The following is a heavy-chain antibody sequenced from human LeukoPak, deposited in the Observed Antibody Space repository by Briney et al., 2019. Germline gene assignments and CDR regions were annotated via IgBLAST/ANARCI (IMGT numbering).Heavy chain of an antibody. CDR2: ISSSGSTI. J-gene: IGHJ6*04. V-gene: IGHV3-48*03. CDR3: AELGITMIGGV. CDR1: GFTFSSYE. Sequence: GGSLRLSCAASGFTFSSYEMNLVRQAPGKGLEGVSYISSSGSTIYYADSLKGRFTISRDNAKNSLYLQMNSLRAEDTAVYYCAELGITMIGGVWGKGTTVTISS. D-gene: IGHD3-10*02.